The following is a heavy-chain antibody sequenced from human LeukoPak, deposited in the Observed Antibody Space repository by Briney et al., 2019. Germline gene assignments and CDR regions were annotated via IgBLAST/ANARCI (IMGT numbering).Heavy chain of an antibody. D-gene: IGHD3-16*01. CDR3: ASLWELTMA. J-gene: IGHJ5*02. CDR2: ISIGGDTR. CDR1: GFRFSNHE. Sequence: PGGSLRLSCAASGFRFSNHEMDWVRQAPGKGLEWVSYISIGGDTRHYADSVKGRFTISRDNAKNSVYLQMNSLRAEDTAVYFCASLWELTMAWGQGTLVTVSS. V-gene: IGHV3-48*03.